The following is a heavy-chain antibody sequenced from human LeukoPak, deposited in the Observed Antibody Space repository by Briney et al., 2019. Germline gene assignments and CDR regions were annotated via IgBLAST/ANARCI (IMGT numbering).Heavy chain of an antibody. D-gene: IGHD3-10*01. V-gene: IGHV3-30-3*01. CDR3: AREGVTTGLCDY. J-gene: IGHJ4*02. CDR1: GFTFSSYA. CDR2: ISFDGNNK. Sequence: GGSLRLSCAASGFTFSSYAMYWVRQAPGKGLECVALISFDGNNKYYADSVKGRFTISRDNSKNTLYLQMNSLRTEDTALYFCAREGVTTGLCDYWGQGTLVTVSS.